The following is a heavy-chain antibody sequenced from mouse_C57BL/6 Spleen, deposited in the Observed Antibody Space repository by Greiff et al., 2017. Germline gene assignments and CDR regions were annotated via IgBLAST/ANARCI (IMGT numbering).Heavy chain of an antibody. CDR1: GYSFTGYY. CDR2: IYPYNGVS. D-gene: IGHD1-1*01. CDR3: ARGYYYGSTDWYFDV. J-gene: IGHJ1*03. Sequence: VQLQQSGPELVKPGASVKISCKASGYSFTGYYMHWVKQSHGNILDWIGYIYPYNGVSSYNQKFKGKATLTVDKSSSTAYMERRSLTAEDSAVYYCARGYYYGSTDWYFDVWGTGTTVTVAS. V-gene: IGHV1-31*01.